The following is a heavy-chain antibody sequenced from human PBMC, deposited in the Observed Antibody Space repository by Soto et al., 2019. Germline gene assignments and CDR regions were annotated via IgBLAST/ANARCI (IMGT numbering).Heavy chain of an antibody. Sequence: GGSLRLSCAASGFTFRNAWMSWVRQAPGKGLEWVGRIKSKTDGGTTDYSAPVKGRFTISRDDSKNTLYLQMNSLKTDDTAVYYCTPEDSDTAMVDYWGQGTLVTVSS. J-gene: IGHJ4*02. V-gene: IGHV3-15*01. CDR3: TPEDSDTAMVDY. CDR1: GFTFRNAW. D-gene: IGHD5-18*01. CDR2: IKSKTDGGTT.